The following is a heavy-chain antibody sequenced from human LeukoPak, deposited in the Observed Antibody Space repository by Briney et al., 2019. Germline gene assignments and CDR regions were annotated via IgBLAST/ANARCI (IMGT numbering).Heavy chain of an antibody. V-gene: IGHV1-46*01. Sequence: ASVKVSCKASGYTFTSYYMHWVRQAPGQGLEWMGIINPSGGSTSYAQKFQGGVTMTRDTSTSTVYMELSSLRSEDTAVYYCARDPRYSYGAPGFDYWGQGTLVTVSS. J-gene: IGHJ4*02. D-gene: IGHD5-18*01. CDR2: INPSGGST. CDR3: ARDPRYSYGAPGFDY. CDR1: GYTFTSYY.